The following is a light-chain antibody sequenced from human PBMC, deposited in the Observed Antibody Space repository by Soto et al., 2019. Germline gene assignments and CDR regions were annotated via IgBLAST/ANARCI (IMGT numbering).Light chain of an antibody. Sequence: EIVMTQSPPSLTVTPGEPATISCRSSQRLRHSNGNYFLDWYLQKPGQSPQLLIYLGFNRASGGPDRVSGSGAGTDFTLKISRVEAEDVGVYYCMQALQTPYTFGQGTKLEIK. V-gene: IGKV2-28*01. J-gene: IGKJ2*01. CDR3: MQALQTPYT. CDR1: QRLRHSNGNYF. CDR2: LGF.